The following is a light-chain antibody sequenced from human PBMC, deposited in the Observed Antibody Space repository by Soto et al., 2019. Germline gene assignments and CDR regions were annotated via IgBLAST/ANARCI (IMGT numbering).Light chain of an antibody. CDR2: DVS. V-gene: IGLV2-14*03. CDR3: SSYTSSSTHV. J-gene: IGLJ1*01. Sequence: QSVLTQPASVSGSPGQSITISCTGTSSDVGAYNFVSWYQQHPGKVPKLMIFDVSSRPSGVSDRFSGSKSGNTASLTISVLQAEDEGYYYCSSYTSSSTHVFGSGTKLTVL. CDR1: SSDVGAYNF.